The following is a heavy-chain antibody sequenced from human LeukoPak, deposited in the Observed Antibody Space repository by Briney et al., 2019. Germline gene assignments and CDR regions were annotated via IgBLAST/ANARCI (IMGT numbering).Heavy chain of an antibody. Sequence: KTSETLSLTCAVYGGSFSGYYWSWIRQPPGKGLEWIGEINHSGSTNYNPSLKSRVTISVDTSKNQFSLKLSSVTAADTAVYYCARWGRWWLQLPLYYYYGMDVWGQGTTVTVSS. J-gene: IGHJ6*02. CDR3: ARWGRWWLQLPLYYYYGMDV. CDR2: INHSGST. D-gene: IGHD5-24*01. CDR1: GGSFSGYY. V-gene: IGHV4-34*01.